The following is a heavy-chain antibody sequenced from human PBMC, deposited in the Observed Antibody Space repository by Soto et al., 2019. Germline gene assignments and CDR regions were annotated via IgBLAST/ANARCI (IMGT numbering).Heavy chain of an antibody. V-gene: IGHV1-2*04. CDR2: INPNSGGT. D-gene: IGHD4-17*01. Sequence: SVKVSCKASGYTFTSYGISWVRQAPGQGLEWMGWINPNSGGTNYAQKFQGWVTMTRDTSTSTAYMELSRLRSDDTAVYYCARGLGVTTSKRDFDYWGQGTLVTVSS. J-gene: IGHJ4*02. CDR1: GYTFTSYG. CDR3: ARGLGVTTSKRDFDY.